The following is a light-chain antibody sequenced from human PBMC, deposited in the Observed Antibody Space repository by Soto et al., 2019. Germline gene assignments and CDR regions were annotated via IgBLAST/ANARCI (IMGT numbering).Light chain of an antibody. Sequence: DIQMTQSPSTLSASVGDRVTITYRASQSISSWLAWYQQKPGKAPKLLIYDASSLESGVPSRFSGSGSGTEFTLTISSLQPDDFASYYCQQYNSYSGMFGQGTKVDIK. J-gene: IGKJ1*01. CDR1: QSISSW. CDR3: QQYNSYSGM. CDR2: DAS. V-gene: IGKV1-5*01.